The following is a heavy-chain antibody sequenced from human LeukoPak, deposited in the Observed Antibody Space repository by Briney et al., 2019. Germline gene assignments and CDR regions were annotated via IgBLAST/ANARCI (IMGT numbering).Heavy chain of an antibody. CDR1: GGSFSGYY. J-gene: IGHJ6*02. D-gene: IGHD6-13*01. CDR2: INHSGST. CDR3: ARGEQLSYYGMDV. V-gene: IGHV4-34*01. Sequence: ETLSLTCAVYGGSFSGYYWSWIRQPPGKGLEWIGEINHSGSTNYNPSLKSRVTISVDTSKNQFSLKLSSVTAADTAVYYCARGEQLSYYGMDVWGQGTTVTVSS.